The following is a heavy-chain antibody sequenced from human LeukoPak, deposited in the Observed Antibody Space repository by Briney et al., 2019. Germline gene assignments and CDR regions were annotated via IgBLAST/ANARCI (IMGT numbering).Heavy chain of an antibody. CDR1: GYTFTSYD. CDR2: LNPNSGKT. Sequence: ASVKVSCKASGYTFTSYDINWVRQATGQGLEWMGWLNPNSGKTAYAQKFQGRVTMTRNTSISTAYMELSTLRSEDTAIYYCAGIGGFDYWGQGTLVTVSS. D-gene: IGHD3-16*01. V-gene: IGHV1-8*01. J-gene: IGHJ4*02. CDR3: AGIGGFDY.